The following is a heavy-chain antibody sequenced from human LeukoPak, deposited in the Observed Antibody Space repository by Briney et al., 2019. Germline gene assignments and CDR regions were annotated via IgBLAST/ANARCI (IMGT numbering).Heavy chain of an antibody. CDR1: GFTFSDFA. CDR2: ISDRGDST. CDR3: ARDRAAADSDY. Sequence: GGSLRLSCAASGFTFSDFAMSWVRQAPGKGLEWVSTISDRGDSTFYADSGKGRFTISRDNSKNTLFLQMQSLRAEDTAIYYCARDRAAADSDYWGQGTLLAVSS. D-gene: IGHD6-13*01. V-gene: IGHV3-23*01. J-gene: IGHJ4*02.